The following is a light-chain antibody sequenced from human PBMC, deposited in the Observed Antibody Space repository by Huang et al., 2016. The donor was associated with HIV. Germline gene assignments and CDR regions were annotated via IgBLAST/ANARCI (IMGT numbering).Light chain of an antibody. J-gene: IGKJ3*01. CDR2: GAS. CDR1: QSVDRNY. V-gene: IGKV3-20*01. CDR3: QQSGFT. Sequence: EIVLTQSPGTLSLSPGERATLSCRASQSVDRNYLAWYQQKPGQAPRLLIYGASSRATGIPDGFSGSGSGTDFTLTISRLEPEDFAVYYCQQSGFTFGPGTKVEIK.